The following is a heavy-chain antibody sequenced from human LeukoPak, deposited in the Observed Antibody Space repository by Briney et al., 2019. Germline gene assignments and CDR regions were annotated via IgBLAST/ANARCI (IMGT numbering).Heavy chain of an antibody. J-gene: IGHJ4*02. D-gene: IGHD2-15*01. V-gene: IGHV4-30-2*01. CDR1: GDSIRSGGYT. CDR2: IYKSAST. Sequence: PSETLSLTFVVSGDSIRSGGYTWTWIRQAPGKGLEWIGYIYKSASTYYTPSLKSRVTISIDRSKNQFSLNLTSVTAADTAVYYCARDGSGWPLDYWGQGTLVTVSS. CDR3: ARDGSGWPLDY.